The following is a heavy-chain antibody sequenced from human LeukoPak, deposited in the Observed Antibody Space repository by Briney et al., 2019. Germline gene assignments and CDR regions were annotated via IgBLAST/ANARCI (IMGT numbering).Heavy chain of an antibody. Sequence: ASVKVSCKASAYNFTAYYVHWVRQAPGQGLEWIGWIKPSSGGTKFARKFQGRVTLTWDTSISTAYMDLSRPRSDDTAGYFCARDMFGESSHYYYGMDVWGQGTTVTVSS. CDR2: IKPSSGGT. CDR3: ARDMFGESSHYYYGMDV. J-gene: IGHJ6*02. CDR1: AYNFTAYY. D-gene: IGHD3-10*02. V-gene: IGHV1-2*02.